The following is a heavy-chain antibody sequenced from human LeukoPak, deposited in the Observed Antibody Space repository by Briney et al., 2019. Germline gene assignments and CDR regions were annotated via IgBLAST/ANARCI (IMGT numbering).Heavy chain of an antibody. D-gene: IGHD1-26*01. CDR3: ARKVGAKWFDP. Sequence: SETLSLTCTVSGGSIRGYYWSWIRQPPGKGLEWIGYIYDSGSTNYNPSLQSRVTISQDTSKNQFSLKLTSVTAADTAVDYCARKVGAKWFDPWGQGTLATVSS. CDR2: IYDSGST. CDR1: GGSIRGYY. J-gene: IGHJ5*02. V-gene: IGHV4-59*01.